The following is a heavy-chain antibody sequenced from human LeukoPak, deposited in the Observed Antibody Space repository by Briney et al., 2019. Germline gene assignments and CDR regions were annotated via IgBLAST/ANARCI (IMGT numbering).Heavy chain of an antibody. Sequence: ASVKVSCKTSGYRFTNFDINWVRQAPGQGLEWMGWMNPDNGNTGYAQKFQGRVSMSGDTSISTAFMVLSSLRSDDTAVYFCARGLRESSSSDYWGQGTLVTVSS. D-gene: IGHD6-13*01. V-gene: IGHV1-8*01. J-gene: IGHJ4*02. CDR3: ARGLRESSSSDY. CDR2: MNPDNGNT. CDR1: GYRFTNFD.